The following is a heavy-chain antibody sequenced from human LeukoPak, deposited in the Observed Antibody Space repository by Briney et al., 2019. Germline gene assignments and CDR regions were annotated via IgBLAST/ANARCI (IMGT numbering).Heavy chain of an antibody. Sequence: PGGSLRLSCAASGFTFSSYSMNWVRQAPGKGLEWVSSISSSSSYICYADSVKGRFTISRDNAKNSLYLQMNSLRAEDTAVYYCARDGGGVVVVVAATTGTGMDVWGKGTTVTVSS. D-gene: IGHD2-15*01. CDR2: ISSSSSYI. CDR1: GFTFSSYS. J-gene: IGHJ6*04. V-gene: IGHV3-21*01. CDR3: ARDGGGVVVVVAATTGTGMDV.